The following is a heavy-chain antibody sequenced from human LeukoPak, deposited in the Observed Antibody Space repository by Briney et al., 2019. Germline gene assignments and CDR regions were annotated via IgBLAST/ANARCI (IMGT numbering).Heavy chain of an antibody. Sequence: SETLSLTCAVYSGSFSGYYWSWIRQPPGKGLEWIGEINHSGSTNYNPSLKSRVTISVDTSKNQFSLKLSSVTAADTAVYYCARYRRQQLVRRGVFDYWGQGTLVAVSS. V-gene: IGHV4-34*01. D-gene: IGHD6-13*01. CDR2: INHSGST. CDR1: SGSFSGYY. J-gene: IGHJ4*02. CDR3: ARYRRQQLVRRGVFDY.